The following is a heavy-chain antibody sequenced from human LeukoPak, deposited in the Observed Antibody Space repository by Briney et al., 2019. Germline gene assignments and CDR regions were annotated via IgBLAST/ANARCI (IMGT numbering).Heavy chain of an antibody. CDR2: INHSGST. Sequence: SETLSLTCAVYGGSFSGYYWSWIRQSPGKGLEWIGEINHSGSTNYNPSLKSRVTISVDTSKNQISLKVNSVTAADTAVYYCARLAPMTTVTKIDYWGRGTLVTVSS. CDR3: ARLAPMTTVTKIDY. J-gene: IGHJ4*02. D-gene: IGHD4-17*01. V-gene: IGHV4-34*01. CDR1: GGSFSGYY.